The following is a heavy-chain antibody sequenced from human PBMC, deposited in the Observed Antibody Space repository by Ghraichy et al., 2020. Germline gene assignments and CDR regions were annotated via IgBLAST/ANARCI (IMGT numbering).Heavy chain of an antibody. V-gene: IGHV4-39*01. CDR3: AGTRVLRYFDWFPHFDY. CDR1: GGSISSSSYY. J-gene: IGHJ4*02. Sequence: SLSLTCTVSGGSISSSSYYWGWIRQPPGKGLEWIGSIYYSGSTYYNPSLKSRVTISVDTSKNQFSLKLSSVTAADTAVYYCAGTRVLRYFDWFPHFDYWGQGTLVTVSS. D-gene: IGHD3-9*01. CDR2: IYYSGST.